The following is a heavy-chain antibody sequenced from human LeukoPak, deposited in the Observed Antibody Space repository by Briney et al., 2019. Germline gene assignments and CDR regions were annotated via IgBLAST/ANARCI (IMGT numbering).Heavy chain of an antibody. J-gene: IGHJ6*03. CDR1: GGSISSYY. CDR2: IYYSGST. V-gene: IGHV4-59*01. Sequence: SGTLSLTCAVSGGSISSYYWSWIRQPPGKVLEWIGYIYYSGSTNYNPSLKSRVTISVDTSKNQFSLKLSSVTVADTAVYYCASLRRDGYNGYYYYYMDVWGKGTTVTVSS. D-gene: IGHD5-24*01. CDR3: ASLRRDGYNGYYYYYMDV.